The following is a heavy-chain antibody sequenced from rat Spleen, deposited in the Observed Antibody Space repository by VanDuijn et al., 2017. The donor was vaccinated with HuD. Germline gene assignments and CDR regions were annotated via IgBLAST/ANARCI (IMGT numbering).Heavy chain of an antibody. V-gene: IGHV5-22*01. J-gene: IGHJ2*01. D-gene: IGHD1-5*01. CDR2: ITYEGSSS. Sequence: EVQLVESGGGLVQPGRSLKLSCAASGFTFSDYYMAWVRQAPKKGLGWVASITYEGSSSYYGDSVKGRFTISRDNAKSTLYLQMNSLRSEDTATYYCARQIIPDYWGQGVMVTVSS. CDR3: ARQIIPDY. CDR1: GFTFSDYY.